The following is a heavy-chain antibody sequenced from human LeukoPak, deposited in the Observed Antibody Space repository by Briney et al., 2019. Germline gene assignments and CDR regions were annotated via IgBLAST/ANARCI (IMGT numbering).Heavy chain of an antibody. Sequence: SETLSLTCTVSGASITSANYYWSWIRQAAGKGLEWVGRFYVGGNTSYNPSLKSRVTISVDTSKNQFSLNLMSVTAADTAVYYCARGYPFDYWGQGTLVTVSS. J-gene: IGHJ4*02. D-gene: IGHD1-14*01. CDR1: GASITSANYY. CDR2: FYVGGNT. V-gene: IGHV4-61*02. CDR3: ARGYPFDY.